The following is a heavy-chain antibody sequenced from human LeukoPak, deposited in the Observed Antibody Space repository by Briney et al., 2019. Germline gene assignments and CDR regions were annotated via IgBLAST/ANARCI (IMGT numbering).Heavy chain of an antibody. J-gene: IGHJ4*02. CDR2: IIPIFGAA. V-gene: IGHV1-69*05. CDR1: GGTFSSYA. D-gene: IGHD1-1*01. CDR3: AGETGTTTGYFDY. Sequence: SVKGSCKASGGTFSSYAISWVRQAPGQGLEWIGRIIPIFGAANYAQKCQGRVTITTDESTSTAYMELSSLRSEDTAVYYCAGETGTTTGYFDYWGQGTLVTVSS.